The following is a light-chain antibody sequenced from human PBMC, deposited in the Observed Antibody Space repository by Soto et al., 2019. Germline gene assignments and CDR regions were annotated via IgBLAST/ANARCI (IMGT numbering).Light chain of an antibody. J-gene: IGKJ5*01. Sequence: EILLTQSPATLSLSLGERATLSCRASQGVVTYLAWYQQKPGQAPRLLIYDASNRATGVPARFSGSGSGTYFTLTISSLEPEDFAVYYCQQRSNWLTFGPGTRLE. CDR2: DAS. CDR1: QGVVTY. V-gene: IGKV3-11*01. CDR3: QQRSNWLT.